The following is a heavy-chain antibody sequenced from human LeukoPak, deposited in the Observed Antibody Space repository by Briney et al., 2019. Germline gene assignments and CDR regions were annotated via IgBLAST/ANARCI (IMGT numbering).Heavy chain of an antibody. D-gene: IGHD3-10*01. J-gene: IGHJ4*02. CDR1: GYTFTSYG. V-gene: IGHV1-18*01. Sequence: GASVKVSCKASGYTFTSYGISWVRQAPGQGLEWIGWISAYNGNTNYAQKLQGRVTMTTDTSTSTAYMELRSLRSDDTAVYYCAREVGYGSGTYYNFWGQGTLVTVSS. CDR2: ISAYNGNT. CDR3: AREVGYGSGTYYNF.